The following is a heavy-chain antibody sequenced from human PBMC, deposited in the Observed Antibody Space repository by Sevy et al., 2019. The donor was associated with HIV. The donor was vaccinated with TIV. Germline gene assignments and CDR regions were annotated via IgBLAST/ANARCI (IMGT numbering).Heavy chain of an antibody. D-gene: IGHD6-19*01. CDR2: ISYDGSNK. Sequence: GGSLRLSCAASGFTFSSYGMHWVRQAPGKGLDWVTVISYDGSNKYYADSVKGRFTISRDNSKNTLYLQMKSLSVEDTAVYYCAKGGQWLVRDWFDPWGQGTLVTVSS. V-gene: IGHV3-30*18. CDR1: GFTFSSYG. CDR3: AKGGQWLVRDWFDP. J-gene: IGHJ5*02.